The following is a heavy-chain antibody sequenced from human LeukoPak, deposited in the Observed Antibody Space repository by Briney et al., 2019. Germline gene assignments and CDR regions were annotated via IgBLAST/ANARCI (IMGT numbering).Heavy chain of an antibody. CDR1: GGSFSGYY. Sequence: SETLSLTCNVSGGSFSGYYWSWIRQPPGKGLEWIGEINHSGSTNYNPSLKSRVTISVDTSKNQFSLKLSSVTAADTAVYYCARELWTNWFDPWGQGTLVTVSS. V-gene: IGHV4-34*01. J-gene: IGHJ5*02. CDR3: ARELWTNWFDP. CDR2: INHSGST. D-gene: IGHD1-26*01.